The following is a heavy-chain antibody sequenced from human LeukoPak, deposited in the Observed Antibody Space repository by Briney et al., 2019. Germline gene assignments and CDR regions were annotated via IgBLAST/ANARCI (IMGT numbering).Heavy chain of an antibody. J-gene: IGHJ6*02. Sequence: SGTLSLTCTVSGGSISNSYWSWIRQPPGKGLEWIGCISDSGSPDYSPSLKSRVTILADTSKNQFSLILTSVTAADTAVYYCARDHWLLSSKTWYYYGMDVWGQGTTVTVSS. CDR1: GGSISNSY. V-gene: IGHV4-59*01. CDR2: ISDSGSP. CDR3: ARDHWLLSSKTWYYYGMDV. D-gene: IGHD3-9*01.